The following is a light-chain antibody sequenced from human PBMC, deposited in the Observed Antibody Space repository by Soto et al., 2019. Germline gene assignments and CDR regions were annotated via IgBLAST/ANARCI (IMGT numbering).Light chain of an antibody. J-gene: IGKJ1*01. CDR1: QRISSN. Sequence: EIVMTQSPATLSVSPGERATLSCRASQRISSNLAWCQQKPGQAPRLLIYGASTRETGIPARFSGRGSGTEFTLTISSLKPDDVATDYCQQYNRYSWTFGQGTKVDIK. CDR2: GAS. CDR3: QQYNRYSWT. V-gene: IGKV3-15*01.